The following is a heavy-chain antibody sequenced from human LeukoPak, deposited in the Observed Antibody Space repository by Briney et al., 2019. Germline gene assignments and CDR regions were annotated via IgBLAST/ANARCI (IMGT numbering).Heavy chain of an antibody. J-gene: IGHJ4*02. CDR1: GFTFSNYA. Sequence: GGSLRLSCAASGFTFSNYAMHWVRQAPGKGLEWVAIISYDGSDKFYADSVKGRFIISRDNSKNTLYLQMNSLRTEDTAVYYCARDFPSSGWRVPSPRGMDYWGQGTLVTVSS. V-gene: IGHV3-30*04. CDR3: ARDFPSSGWRVPSPRGMDY. CDR2: ISYDGSDK. D-gene: IGHD6-19*01.